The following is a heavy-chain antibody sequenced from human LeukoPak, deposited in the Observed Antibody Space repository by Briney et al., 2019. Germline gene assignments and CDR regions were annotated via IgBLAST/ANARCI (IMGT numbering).Heavy chain of an antibody. Sequence: PSETLSLTCTVSGGSISSYYWSWIRQPPGKGLEWIGYIYYSGSTNYNPSLKSRVTISVDTSKNQFSLKLSSVTAADTAVYYCARVFGPPNVVNYGMDVWGQGTTVTVSS. J-gene: IGHJ6*02. CDR2: IYYSGST. V-gene: IGHV4-59*01. D-gene: IGHD3-22*01. CDR3: ARVFGPPNVVNYGMDV. CDR1: GGSISSYY.